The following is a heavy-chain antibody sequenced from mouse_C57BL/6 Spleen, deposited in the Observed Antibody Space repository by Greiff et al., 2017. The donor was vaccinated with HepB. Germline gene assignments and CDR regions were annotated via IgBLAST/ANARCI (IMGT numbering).Heavy chain of an antibody. CDR3: ARPMITTGSYYYAMDY. J-gene: IGHJ4*01. V-gene: IGHV5-17*01. CDR2: ISSGSSTI. D-gene: IGHD2-4*01. Sequence: EVKLQESGGGLVKPGGSLKLSCAASGFTFSDYGMHWVRQAPEKGLEWVAYISSGSSTIYYADTVKGRFTISRDNAKNTLFLQMTSLRSEDTAMYYCARPMITTGSYYYAMDYWGQGTSVTVSS. CDR1: GFTFSDYG.